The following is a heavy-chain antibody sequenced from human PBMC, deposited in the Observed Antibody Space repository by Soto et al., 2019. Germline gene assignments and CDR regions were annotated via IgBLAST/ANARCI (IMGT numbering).Heavy chain of an antibody. CDR2: IYHSGST. J-gene: IGHJ6*02. D-gene: IGHD3-9*01. CDR1: GASITSSNW. CDR3: ARWGSFYDILTRPPSYYYGIDV. Sequence: SETLSLTCTVAGASITSSNWWSWVRQPPGKGLEWIGEIYHSGSTNYNPSLKSRVTISVDKSKNQFSLKLSSVTAADTAVYYCARWGSFYDILTRPPSYYYGIDVWAQGPTLTVPS. V-gene: IGHV4-4*02.